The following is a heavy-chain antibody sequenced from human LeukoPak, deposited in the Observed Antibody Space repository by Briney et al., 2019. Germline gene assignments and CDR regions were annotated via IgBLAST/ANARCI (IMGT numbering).Heavy chain of an antibody. Sequence: PGGSLRLSCVTSGFTFPTYSMNWVRQAPGKGLEWISYISSSSGTIHYADSVKGRFTISRDNAKNSLYLQMNSLRAEDTAVYYCARDRIAAAGTNVYWGQGTLVTVSS. D-gene: IGHD6-13*01. CDR1: GFTFPTYS. CDR3: ARDRIAAAGTNVY. CDR2: ISSSSGTI. J-gene: IGHJ4*02. V-gene: IGHV3-48*04.